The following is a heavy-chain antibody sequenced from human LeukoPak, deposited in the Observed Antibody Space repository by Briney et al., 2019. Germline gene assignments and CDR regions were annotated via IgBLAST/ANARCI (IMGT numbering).Heavy chain of an antibody. CDR2: ISAYNGNT. V-gene: IGHV1-18*01. CDR1: GYTCTSDG. D-gene: IGHD4-23*01. Sequence: ASVKVSCKASGYTCTSDGISWVRQAPGQWLEWMGGISAYNGNTNYAQKLQGRVTMTTDTSTSTAYMELRSLRSDDTAVYYCARGNDYGGNSDAFDIWGQGTMVTVSS. CDR3: ARGNDYGGNSDAFDI. J-gene: IGHJ3*02.